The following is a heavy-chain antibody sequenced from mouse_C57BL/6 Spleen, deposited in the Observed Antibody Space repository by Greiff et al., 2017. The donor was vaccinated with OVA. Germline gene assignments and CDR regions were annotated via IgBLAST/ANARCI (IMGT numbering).Heavy chain of an antibody. CDR3: AKANDGYYRYAMDY. Sequence: VQLQQPGAELVKPGASVKLSCKASGYTFTSYWMQWVKQRPGQGLEWIGEIDPSDSYTNYNQKFKGKATLTVDTSSSTAYMQLSSLTSEDSAVYYCAKANDGYYRYAMDYWGQGTSVTVSS. CDR2: IDPSDSYT. V-gene: IGHV1-50*01. D-gene: IGHD2-3*01. J-gene: IGHJ4*01. CDR1: GYTFTSYW.